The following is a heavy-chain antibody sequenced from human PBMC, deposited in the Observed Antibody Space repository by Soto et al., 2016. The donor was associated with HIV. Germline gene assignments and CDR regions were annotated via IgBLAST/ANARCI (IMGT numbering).Heavy chain of an antibody. D-gene: IGHD3-22*01. Sequence: EVQLLESGGGLLQPGGSLRLSCAASGFTFSNYAMSWVRQAPGKGLDWVSGMSGNGGSTYYVDSVKGRFTISRDNSKNTLYLQMNSLRAEDTAVYYCAKXSRSSRFXIVVAGEYYFDFWGPEPGHRLL. CDR3: AKXSRSSRFXIVVAGEYYFDF. J-gene: IGHJ4*02. CDR1: GFTFSNYA. V-gene: IGHV3-23*01. CDR2: MSGNGGST.